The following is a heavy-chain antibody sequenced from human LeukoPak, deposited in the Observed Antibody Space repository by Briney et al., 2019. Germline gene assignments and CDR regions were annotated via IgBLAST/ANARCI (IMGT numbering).Heavy chain of an antibody. CDR2: IYYSGST. CDR3: ARNASDSGTSYFDY. V-gene: IGHV4-39*01. Sequence: SETLSPTCTVSGGSISSSTSYWGWIRQPPGKGLEWIGSIYYSGSTSYNPSLKSRVTISVDTSKKQFSLKLDSVTAADTAVYYCARNASDSGTSYFDYWGQGTLVTVSS. J-gene: IGHJ4*02. CDR1: GGSISSSTSY. D-gene: IGHD1-26*01.